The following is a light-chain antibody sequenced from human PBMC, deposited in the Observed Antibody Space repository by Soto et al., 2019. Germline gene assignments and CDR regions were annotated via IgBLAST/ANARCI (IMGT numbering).Light chain of an antibody. CDR3: TSWTTSTTMI. V-gene: IGLV2-14*03. CDR1: RSGIGAYNF. CDR2: DVN. J-gene: IGLJ2*01. Sequence: QSVLTQPASVSGSPGQSITISCTGTRSGIGAYNFVSWYQQHPGEVPKLILYDVNDRPSGVSNRFSGSKSGNTASLTISGLQAEDEADYYCTSWTTSTTMIFGGGTKLTVL.